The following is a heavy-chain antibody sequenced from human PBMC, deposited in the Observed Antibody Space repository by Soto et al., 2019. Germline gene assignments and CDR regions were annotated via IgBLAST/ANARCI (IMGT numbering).Heavy chain of an antibody. D-gene: IGHD6-13*01. Sequence: PGGSLRLSCAASGFTVNTYHVSWVRQAPGKGLEWVAALFSGGDTKYGDSMKGRVTLSRDNSKNTLYLQMNNLRAEDTAVYYCARAYGATWYFFGYWGQGSMVTVSS. CDR3: ARAYGATWYFFGY. J-gene: IGHJ4*02. CDR1: GFTVNTYH. V-gene: IGHV3-66*01. CDR2: LFSGGDT.